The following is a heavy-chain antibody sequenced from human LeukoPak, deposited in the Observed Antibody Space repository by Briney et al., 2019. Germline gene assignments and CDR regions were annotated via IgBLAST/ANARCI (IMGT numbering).Heavy chain of an antibody. J-gene: IGHJ4*02. CDR1: GFTFSSYS. D-gene: IGHD3-10*01. Sequence: GGSLRLSCAASGFTFSSYSMNWVRQAPGKGLEWVSYISSSSSTIYYADSVKGRFTISRDNAKNSLYLQMNSLRAEDTAVYYCARDSRGLTYYFDYWGQGTLVTVSS. V-gene: IGHV3-48*01. CDR3: ARDSRGLTYYFDY. CDR2: ISSSSSTI.